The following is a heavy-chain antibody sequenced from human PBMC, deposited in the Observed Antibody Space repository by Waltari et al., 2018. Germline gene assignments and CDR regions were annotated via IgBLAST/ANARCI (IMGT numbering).Heavy chain of an antibody. CDR2: SYYSGST. CDR3: ARLEATTFASDAFDI. V-gene: IGHV4-39*01. CDR1: GGSIRSLSYY. J-gene: IGHJ3*02. D-gene: IGHD4-4*01. Sequence: QLQLQESGPGLVKPSATLSLTCTVPGGSIRSLSYYWVWIRQPPGKGLEWIVSSYYSGSTYYNPSLKSRVTISVDTSKNQFSLKLSSVTAADTAVYYCARLEATTFASDAFDIWGQGTMVTVSS.